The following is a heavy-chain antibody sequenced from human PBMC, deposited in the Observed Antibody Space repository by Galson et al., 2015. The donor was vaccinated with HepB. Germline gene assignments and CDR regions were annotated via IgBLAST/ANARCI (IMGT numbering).Heavy chain of an antibody. CDR1: GGSISSYF. CDR2: IYGSGNT. CDR3: AREVPGEGSCDY. J-gene: IGHJ4*02. D-gene: IGHD1-26*01. V-gene: IGHV4-4*07. Sequence: SETLSLTCTVSGGSISSYFCSWIRQPAGKGLEWIGRIYGSGNTEYNPSLKSRVTMSLDTSNNQISLKLSSVTAADTAEYYCAREVPGEGSCDYWGQGILVTVSS.